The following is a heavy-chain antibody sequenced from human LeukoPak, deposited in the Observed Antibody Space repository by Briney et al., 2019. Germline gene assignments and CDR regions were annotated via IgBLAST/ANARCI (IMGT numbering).Heavy chain of an antibody. CDR2: IRSKANSYAT. V-gene: IGHV3-73*01. CDR1: GFTFSDSV. J-gene: IGHJ4*02. Sequence: PGGSLKLSCAASGFTFSDSVMHWVRQASGRGLEWVGRIRSKANSYATAYAASVKGRFTISRDNAKNSLYLQMNSLRAEDTALYYCAREGGIAAAQTDYWGQGTLVTVSS. D-gene: IGHD6-13*01. CDR3: AREGGIAAAQTDY.